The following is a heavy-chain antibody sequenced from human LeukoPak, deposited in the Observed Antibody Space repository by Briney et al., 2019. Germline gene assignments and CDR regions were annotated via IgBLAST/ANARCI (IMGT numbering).Heavy chain of an antibody. J-gene: IGHJ4*02. D-gene: IGHD2-15*01. V-gene: IGHV3-23*01. CDR1: GFTFDNYA. CDR3: AKDQYCSGESRPHQRGFHY. CDR2: ISNTGGST. Sequence: GGSLRLSCAASGFTFDNYAMTWVRQAPGGGLEWVSTISNTGGSTYYVDSVKGRFTISRDNSKNTLYLQMNSLRAEDTAVYYCAKDQYCSGESRPHQRGFHYWGQGTLVTVSS.